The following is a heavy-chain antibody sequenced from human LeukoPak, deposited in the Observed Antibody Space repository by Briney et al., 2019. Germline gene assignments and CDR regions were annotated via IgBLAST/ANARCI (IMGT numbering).Heavy chain of an antibody. V-gene: IGHV4-34*01. CDR1: GGSFSDYY. CDR2: INHSGST. CDR3: ARGVYNWNIDVFDF. J-gene: IGHJ3*01. D-gene: IGHD1/OR15-1a*01. Sequence: SETLSLTCAVCGGSFSDYYWSWIRQPPGKGLEWIGEINHSGSTNYNPSLKSRVTISVDTSKNQFFLKLNSVTAADTAVYYCARGVYNWNIDVFDFWGQGTMVTVSS.